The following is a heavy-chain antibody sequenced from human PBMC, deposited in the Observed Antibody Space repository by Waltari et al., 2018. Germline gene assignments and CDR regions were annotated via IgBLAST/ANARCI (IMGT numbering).Heavy chain of an antibody. V-gene: IGHV4-34*01. CDR3: ARGQLAAWFYYGMDV. CDR1: GGSFSGYY. D-gene: IGHD6-13*01. J-gene: IGHJ6*02. CDR2: INPSGST. Sequence: QVQLQQWGAGLLKPSETLSLTCAVYGGSFSGYYWSWIRQPPGKGLEWIGEINPSGSTNYNPSLKGRVTISVDTSKNQFSLKRSSVTAADTAVYYWARGQLAAWFYYGMDVWGQGTTVTVSS.